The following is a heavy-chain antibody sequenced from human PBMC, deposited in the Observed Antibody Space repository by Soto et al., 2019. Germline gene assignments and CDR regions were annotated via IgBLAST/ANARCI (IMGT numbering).Heavy chain of an antibody. CDR1: GGSFSGYY. D-gene: IGHD3-9*01. V-gene: IGHV4-34*01. J-gene: IGHJ4*02. CDR2: INHSGST. Sequence: SETLSLTCAVYGGSFSGYYWSWIRQSPGKGLEWIGEINHSGSTNYNPSLKSRVTISVDTSKNQFSLKLSSVTAADTAVYYCARGDYDILTGYSEYWGQGTLVNVSS. CDR3: ARGDYDILTGYSEY.